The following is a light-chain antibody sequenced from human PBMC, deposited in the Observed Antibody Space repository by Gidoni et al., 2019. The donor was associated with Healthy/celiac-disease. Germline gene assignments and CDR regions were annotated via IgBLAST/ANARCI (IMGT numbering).Light chain of an antibody. J-gene: IGLJ1*01. CDR1: SSDVGCYNY. CDR2: EFS. V-gene: IGLV2-14*01. Sequence: QSALPHPASLSGSPGQSITISCTGTSSDVGCYNYVSWYQQHPGNAVKLMIYEFSNRPSGVSNRFSGSKSGNTASLTISGLQAEDEADYYCSSYTSSSTLDVFGTGTKVTVL. CDR3: SSYTSSSTLDV.